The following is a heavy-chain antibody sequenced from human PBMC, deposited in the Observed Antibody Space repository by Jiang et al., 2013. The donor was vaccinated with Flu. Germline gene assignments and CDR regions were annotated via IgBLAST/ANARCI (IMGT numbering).Heavy chain of an antibody. J-gene: IGHJ6*02. CDR3: ARDMRSEECSWGHKNHGWYHSCYYYYGMDV. V-gene: IGHV1-3*01. Sequence: GAEVKKPGASVKVSCKASGYTFTSYAMHWVRQAPGQRLEWMGWINAGNGNTKYSQKFQGRVTITRDTSASTAYMELSSLRSEDTAVYYCARDMRSEECSWGHKNHGWYHSCYYYYGMDVWAKGHGHRLL. D-gene: IGHD6-19*01. CDR1: GYTFTSYA. CDR2: INAGNGNT.